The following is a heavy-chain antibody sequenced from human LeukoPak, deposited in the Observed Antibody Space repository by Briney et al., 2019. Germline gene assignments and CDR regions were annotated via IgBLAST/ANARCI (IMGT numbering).Heavy chain of an antibody. J-gene: IGHJ4*02. Sequence: PSETLSLTCTVSGGSISSYYWSWIRQPPGKGLEWIGYIYYSGSTNYNPSLKSRVTISVDTSKNQFSLKLSSVTAADTAVCYCARHTADYYFDYWGQGTLVTVSS. CDR2: IYYSGST. CDR3: ARHTADYYFDY. V-gene: IGHV4-59*08. D-gene: IGHD5-18*01. CDR1: GGSISSYY.